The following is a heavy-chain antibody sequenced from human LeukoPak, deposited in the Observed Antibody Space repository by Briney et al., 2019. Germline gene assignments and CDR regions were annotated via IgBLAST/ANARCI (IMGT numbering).Heavy chain of an antibody. CDR3: ARGGSYRYYFDY. CDR1: GGSISSYY. J-gene: IGHJ4*02. Sequence: KSSETLSLTCTDSGGSISSYYWSWIRQPPGKGLEWIGYIYYSGSTNYNPSLKSRVTISVDTSKNQFSLKLSSVTAADTAVYYCARGGSYRYYFDYWGQGTLVTVSS. CDR2: IYYSGST. V-gene: IGHV4-59*01. D-gene: IGHD1-26*01.